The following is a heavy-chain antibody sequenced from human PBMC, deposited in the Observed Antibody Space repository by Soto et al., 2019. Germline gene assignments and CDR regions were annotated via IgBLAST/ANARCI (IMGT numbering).Heavy chain of an antibody. CDR3: ARGYIVVEGAAWELSVGFYHAFDI. CDR1: GFAFSNYN. J-gene: IGHJ3*02. CDR2: ISSSGTYI. Sequence: GGSLRLSCAASGFAASGFAFSNYNIDWVRQAPGKGLEWVSSISSSGTYIYYADSVKGRFTVSRDNAENSLYLPLNRLRAADTGVNYCARGYIVVEGAAWELSVGFYHAFDIWGRGTMVTASS. D-gene: IGHD2-15*01. V-gene: IGHV3-21*01.